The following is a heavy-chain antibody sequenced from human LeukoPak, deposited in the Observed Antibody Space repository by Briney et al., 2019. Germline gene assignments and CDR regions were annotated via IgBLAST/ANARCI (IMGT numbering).Heavy chain of an antibody. D-gene: IGHD4-11*01. CDR1: GGSISSYY. Sequence: PSETLSLTCTVSGGSISSYYWGWIRQPPGKGLEWIGSIYHSGSTYYNPSLKSRVTISVDTSKNQFSLKLSSVTAADTAVYYCARPDYSNYVSVDPWGQGTLVTVSS. J-gene: IGHJ5*02. V-gene: IGHV4-38-2*02. CDR3: ARPDYSNYVSVDP. CDR2: IYHSGST.